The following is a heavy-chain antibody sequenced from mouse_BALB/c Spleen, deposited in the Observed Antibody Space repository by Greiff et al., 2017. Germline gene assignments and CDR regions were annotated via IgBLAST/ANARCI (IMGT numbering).Heavy chain of an antibody. Sequence: EVQLQQSGTVLARPGASVKMSCKASGYSFTSYWMHWVKQRPGQGLEWIGAIYPGNSDTSYNQKFKGKAKLTAVTSASTAYMELSSLTNEDSAVYYCTRGYGYEGGAWFAYWGQGTLVTVSA. CDR1: GYSFTSYW. V-gene: IGHV1-5*01. D-gene: IGHD2-2*01. CDR2: IYPGNSDT. CDR3: TRGYGYEGGAWFAY. J-gene: IGHJ3*01.